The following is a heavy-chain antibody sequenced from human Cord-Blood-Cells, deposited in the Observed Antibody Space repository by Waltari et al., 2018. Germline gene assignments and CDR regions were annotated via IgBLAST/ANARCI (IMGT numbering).Heavy chain of an antibody. V-gene: IGHV3-43D*04. CDR3: AKAYSSGWYYFDY. Sequence: EVQLVESGGVVVQPGGSLRLSRAAPGFTFDAYSMHWVRQAPGKGLEWFSLISWDGGSTYYADSVKGRFTISRDNSKNSLYLQMNSLRAEDTALYYCAKAYSSGWYYFDYWGQGTLVTVSS. D-gene: IGHD6-19*01. CDR2: ISWDGGST. J-gene: IGHJ4*02. CDR1: GFTFDAYS.